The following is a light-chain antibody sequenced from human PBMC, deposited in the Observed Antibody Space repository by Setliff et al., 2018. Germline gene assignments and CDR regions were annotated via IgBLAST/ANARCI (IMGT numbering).Light chain of an antibody. CDR3: NSYAASNKAV. J-gene: IGLJ1*01. CDR2: EVT. Sequence: QSVLTQPPSASGTPGQRVTISCSGSSSNIGSNTVNWYQQLPGTAPKLLIYEVTKRPSGVPDRFSGSKSGNTASLTVSGLQAEDEADYYCNSYAASNKAVFGTGTKVTVL. V-gene: IGLV1-44*01. CDR1: SSNIGSNT.